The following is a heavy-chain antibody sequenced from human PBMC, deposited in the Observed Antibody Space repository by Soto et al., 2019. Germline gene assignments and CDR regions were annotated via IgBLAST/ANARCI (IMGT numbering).Heavy chain of an antibody. CDR3: AKDQSIAAPRSTTEFDY. CDR2: IPYDGINR. Sequence: QVQLVESGGGVVQPGRSLRLSCAASGFTFTSYGMHWVRQAPGKGLEWVAVIPYDGINRYYADSVKGRFTISRDNSKNTLYLQMNSLRGEDTAVYYCAKDQSIAAPRSTTEFDYWGQGTLVTVSS. J-gene: IGHJ4*02. CDR1: GFTFTSYG. V-gene: IGHV3-30*18. D-gene: IGHD6-6*01.